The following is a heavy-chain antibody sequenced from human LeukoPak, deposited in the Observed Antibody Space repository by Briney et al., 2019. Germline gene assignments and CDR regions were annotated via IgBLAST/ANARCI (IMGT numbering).Heavy chain of an antibody. CDR2: IIPIFGTA. D-gene: IGHD2-15*01. J-gene: IGHJ4*02. V-gene: IGHV1-69*13. CDR3: ARRVAESSPFDY. CDR1: GGTFSSYA. Sequence: SVKVSSKASGGTFSSYAISWVRQAPGQGLEWMGGIIPIFGTANYAQKFQGRVTITADESTNTAYMELSSLRSEDTAVYYCARRVAESSPFDYWGQGTLVTVSS.